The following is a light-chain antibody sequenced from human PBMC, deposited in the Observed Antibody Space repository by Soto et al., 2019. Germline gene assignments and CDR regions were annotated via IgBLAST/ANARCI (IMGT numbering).Light chain of an antibody. V-gene: IGLV2-14*01. CDR2: DVT. CDR1: SSDIGAYDY. CDR3: NSYTSCCTPIE. J-gene: IGLJ1*01. Sequence: QSALTQPASVSGSPGQSITISCTGSSSDIGAYDYVSWYQQRPVKAPKLMIFDVTNRPSGVSDRFSGSKSGNTASLTISAPQAEDEAHCYCNSYTSCCTPIEFGSGSTVT.